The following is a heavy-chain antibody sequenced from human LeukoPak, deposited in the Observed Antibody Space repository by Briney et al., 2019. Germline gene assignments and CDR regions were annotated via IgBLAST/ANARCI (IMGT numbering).Heavy chain of an antibody. CDR2: IYYSGST. Sequence: SETLSLTCTVSGGSISSSSYYWGWIRQPPGKGLEWIGSIYYSGSTYYNPSLKSRVTISVDTSKNQFSPKLSAVTAADTAVYYCARWYSHYFDYWGQGTLVTVSS. V-gene: IGHV4-39*01. D-gene: IGHD6-13*01. J-gene: IGHJ4*02. CDR3: ARWYSHYFDY. CDR1: GGSISSSSYY.